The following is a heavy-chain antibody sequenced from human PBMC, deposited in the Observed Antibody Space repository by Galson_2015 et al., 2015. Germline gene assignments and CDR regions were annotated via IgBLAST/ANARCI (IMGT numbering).Heavy chain of an antibody. V-gene: IGHV3-30-3*01. CDR2: ISSDGSNK. CDR3: ARVRQADFSHTYYYGLDV. J-gene: IGHJ6*02. CDR1: GFTFSSYA. Sequence: SLRLSCAASGFTFSSYAIHWVRQAPGKGLEWVAVISSDGSNKYYADSVKGRFSISRDNSKNTLYLQMNSLRTEDTAVYYCARVRQADFSHTYYYGLDVCGQGTTVTVSS.